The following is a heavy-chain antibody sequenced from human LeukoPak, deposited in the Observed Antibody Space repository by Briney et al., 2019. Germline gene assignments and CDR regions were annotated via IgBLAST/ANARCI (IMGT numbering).Heavy chain of an antibody. D-gene: IGHD2-15*01. CDR2: ISITSKTI. Sequence: GGSLRLSCTGSGFTFSSNDMSWVRQPPGKGLEWVSYISITSKTIKYADSVKGRFTISRDNAKNSLYLQMNSLRDEDTAVYYCARLVGSRSCSGGTCYSDYWGQGTLVTVSS. J-gene: IGHJ4*02. CDR3: ARLVGSRSCSGGTCYSDY. V-gene: IGHV3-48*02. CDR1: GFTFSSND.